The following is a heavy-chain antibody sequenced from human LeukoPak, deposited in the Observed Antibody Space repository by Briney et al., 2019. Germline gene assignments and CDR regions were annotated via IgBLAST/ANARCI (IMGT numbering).Heavy chain of an antibody. CDR3: ARATGYSSGRELDY. V-gene: IGHV3-7*04. CDR1: GFTFSSYW. D-gene: IGHD6-19*01. Sequence: QPGGSLRLSCAASGFTFSSYWMSWVRQAPGKGLEWVANIKQDGSEKYYVDSVKGRFTISRDNAKNSLYLQMNSLRAEDTALYYCARATGYSSGRELDYWGQGTLVTVSS. J-gene: IGHJ4*02. CDR2: IKQDGSEK.